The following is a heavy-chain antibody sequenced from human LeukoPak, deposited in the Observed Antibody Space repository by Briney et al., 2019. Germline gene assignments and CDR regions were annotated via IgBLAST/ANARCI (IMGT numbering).Heavy chain of an antibody. CDR3: AKAGIGVVGYFDH. Sequence: GGSLRLSCAASGFTFSSYAMSWVRQAPGKGLEWVSTIRGSGGGTYYADSVKGRFTISRDNSKNTLYLQMNSLRDEDTALYYCAKAGIGVVGYFDHWGQGTLVTVSS. CDR1: GFTFSSYA. V-gene: IGHV3-23*01. D-gene: IGHD6-19*01. CDR2: IRGSGGGT. J-gene: IGHJ4*02.